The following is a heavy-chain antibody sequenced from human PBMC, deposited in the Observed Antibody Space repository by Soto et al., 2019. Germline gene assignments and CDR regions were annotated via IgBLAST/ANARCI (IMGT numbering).Heavy chain of an antibody. CDR3: ARGKYSSGGDPLDY. V-gene: IGHV3-33*01. CDR2: IWYDGSNK. D-gene: IGHD6-19*01. CDR1: GFTFSSYG. Sequence: QVQLVESGGGVVQPGRSLRLSCAASGFTFSSYGMHWVRQAPGKGLEWVAVIWYDGSNKYYADSVKGRFTISRDNSKNTLYLQMNSLRAEDTAVYYCARGKYSSGGDPLDYWGQGTLVTVSS. J-gene: IGHJ4*02.